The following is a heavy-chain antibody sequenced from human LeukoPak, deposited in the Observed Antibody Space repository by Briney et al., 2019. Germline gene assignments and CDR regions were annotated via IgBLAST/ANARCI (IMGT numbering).Heavy chain of an antibody. V-gene: IGHV4-59*01. CDR1: GGSISSYY. CDR3: ARDRAAAGTGWYFDL. D-gene: IGHD6-13*01. J-gene: IGHJ2*01. Sequence: SETLSLTCTVSGGSISSYYWSWIRQPSGKGLEWIGYIYYSGSTNYNPSLKSRVTISVDTPKNQFSLKLSSVTAADTAVYYCARDRAAAGTGWYFDLWGRGTLVTVSS. CDR2: IYYSGST.